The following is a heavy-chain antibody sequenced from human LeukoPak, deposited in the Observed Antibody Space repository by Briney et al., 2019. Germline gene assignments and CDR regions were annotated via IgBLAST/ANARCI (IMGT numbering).Heavy chain of an antibody. J-gene: IGHJ4*02. CDR2: IRGSGGGT. Sequence: GESLRLSCAASGFTFSNYGMSWVRQAPGKGLEWVSVIRGSGGGTYYADSVKGRFTISRDNSKNTVYLQMNSLRAEDTAVYYCVKARMPHCGTDCLESWGQGTLVTVSS. CDR3: VKARMPHCGTDCLES. V-gene: IGHV3-23*01. CDR1: GFTFSNYG. D-gene: IGHD2-21*02.